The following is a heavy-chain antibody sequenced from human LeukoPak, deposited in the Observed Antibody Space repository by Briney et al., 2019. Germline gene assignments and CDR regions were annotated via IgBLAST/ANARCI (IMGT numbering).Heavy chain of an antibody. J-gene: IGHJ4*02. CDR2: INPNSGGT. Sequence: ASVKVSCKASGYTFSGYYMHWVRQAPGQGLEWMGWINPNSGGTSYAQKFQGRVTMTRDTSISTAYMELSSLRSDDTAVYYCARRRDGYMDYWGQGTLVTVSS. V-gene: IGHV1-2*02. CDR3: ARRRDGYMDY. CDR1: GYTFSGYY. D-gene: IGHD5-24*01.